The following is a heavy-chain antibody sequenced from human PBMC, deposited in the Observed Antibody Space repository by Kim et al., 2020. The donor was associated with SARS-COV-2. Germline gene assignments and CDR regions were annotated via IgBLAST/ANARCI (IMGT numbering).Heavy chain of an antibody. CDR1: GGSISSYY. Sequence: SETLSLTCTVSGGSISSYYWSWIRQPPGKGLEWIGYIYYSGSTNYNPSLKSRVTISVDTSKNQFSLKLSSVTAADTAVYYCARALRYSGSYSRWFDPWGQGTLVTVSS. D-gene: IGHD1-26*01. CDR3: ARALRYSGSYSRWFDP. J-gene: IGHJ5*02. CDR2: IYYSGST. V-gene: IGHV4-59*01.